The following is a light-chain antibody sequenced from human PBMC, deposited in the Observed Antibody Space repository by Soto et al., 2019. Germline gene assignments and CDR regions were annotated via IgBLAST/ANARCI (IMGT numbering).Light chain of an antibody. Sequence: DAVMTQSPLSLPVTLGQPASISCRSSQSLVHSNGGTFLNWFQQRPGQSPRRLIYKVSNRVSGVPDRFSGSGAGTEFTLKISRVEAEDVGFYYCMQASHWPYTFGQGTKLEIK. V-gene: IGKV2-30*02. CDR3: MQASHWPYT. J-gene: IGKJ2*01. CDR2: KVS. CDR1: QSLVHSNGGTF.